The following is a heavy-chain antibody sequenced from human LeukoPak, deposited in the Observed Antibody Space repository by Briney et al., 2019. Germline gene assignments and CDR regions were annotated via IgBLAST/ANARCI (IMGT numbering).Heavy chain of an antibody. V-gene: IGHV1-2*02. D-gene: IGHD3-9*01. CDR3: ARAYYDILTGYYNPSGYFDH. CDR2: INPNSGGT. Sequence: GASVKVSCKASGYTFTGYYMHWVRQAPGQGLEWMGWINPNSGGTNYAQKFQGRVTMTRDTSISTAYMELSRLRSDDTAVYYCARAYYDILTGYYNPSGYFDHWGQGTLVTVSS. J-gene: IGHJ4*02. CDR1: GYTFTGYY.